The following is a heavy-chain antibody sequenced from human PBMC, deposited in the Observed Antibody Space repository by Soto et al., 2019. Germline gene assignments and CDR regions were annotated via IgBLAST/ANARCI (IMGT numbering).Heavy chain of an antibody. V-gene: IGHV4-59*01. CDR2: IYYSGST. D-gene: IGHD5-12*01. CDR3: ARGLIVATMGFDY. Sequence: SETLSLTCTVSGGSISSYYWSWIRQPPGKGLEWIGYIYYSGSTNYNPSLKSRVTISVDTSKNQFSLKLSSVTAADTAVYYCARGLIVATMGFDYWGQGTLVTSPQ. CDR1: GGSISSYY. J-gene: IGHJ4*02.